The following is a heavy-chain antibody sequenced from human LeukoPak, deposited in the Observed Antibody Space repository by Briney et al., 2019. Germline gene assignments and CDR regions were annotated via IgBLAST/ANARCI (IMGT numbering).Heavy chain of an antibody. J-gene: IGHJ3*02. D-gene: IGHD3-22*01. V-gene: IGHV3-53*01. CDR2: TYTGGNS. CDR3: ARGGRGSAAVVAPRSFDI. Sequence: GGSLRLSCAASGFTFTSYSMNWVRQAPGKGLEWVSVTYTGGNSYYAGSVQGRFIISRDISKNTLYLQMNNLRAEDSALYYCARGGRGSAAVVAPRSFDIWGQGTMVTVSS. CDR1: GFTFTSYS.